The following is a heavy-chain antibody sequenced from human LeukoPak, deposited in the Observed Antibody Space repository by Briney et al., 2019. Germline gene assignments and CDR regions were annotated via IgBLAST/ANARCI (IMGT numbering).Heavy chain of an antibody. V-gene: IGHV4-34*01. J-gene: IGHJ6*03. CDR3: ARRPASSPPDDYYYYYMDV. CDR1: GGSFSGYY. CDR2: INHSGST. Sequence: PSETLSLTCAVYGGSFSGYYWSWIRQPPGKGLEWIGEINHSGSTNYNPSLKSRVTISVDTSKNQFSLKLSSVTAADTAVYYCARRPASSPPDDYYYYYMDVWGKGTTVTISS.